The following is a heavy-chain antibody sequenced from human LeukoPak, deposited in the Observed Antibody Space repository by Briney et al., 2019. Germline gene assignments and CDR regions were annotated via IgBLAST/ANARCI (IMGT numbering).Heavy chain of an antibody. CDR3: ARHIVVVPAAIERYSGYEPYYFDH. CDR2: INHSGST. Sequence: PSETLSLTCAVYDGSFSGYYWSWIRQPPGKGLEWIGEINHSGSTNYNPSLKSRVTISVDTSKNQFSLKLSSVTAADTAVYYCARHIVVVPAAIERYSGYEPYYFDHWGQGTLVTVSS. CDR1: DGSFSGYY. V-gene: IGHV4-34*01. J-gene: IGHJ4*02. D-gene: IGHD2-2*01.